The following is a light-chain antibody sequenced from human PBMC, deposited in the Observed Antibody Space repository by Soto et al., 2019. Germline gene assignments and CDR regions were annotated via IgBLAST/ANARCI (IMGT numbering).Light chain of an antibody. CDR1: SSDVGGYNY. CDR2: EVN. V-gene: IGLV2-14*01. Sequence: QSVLTQPASVSGSPGQSITISYTGTSSDVGGYNYVSWFQQHPGKAPKLLIYEVNNRPSRISNRFSGSKSGNTASLTISGLQAEDEADYYCSSYTSSSTYVFGTGTKVTVL. CDR3: SSYTSSSTYV. J-gene: IGLJ1*01.